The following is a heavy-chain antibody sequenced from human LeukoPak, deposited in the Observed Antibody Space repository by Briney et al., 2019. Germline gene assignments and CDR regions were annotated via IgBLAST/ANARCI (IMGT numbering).Heavy chain of an antibody. Sequence: ASVKVSCKASGYTFTSYDINWVRQATGQGLEWMGWMNPNSGNTGYAQKFQGRVTMTRNTSISTAYMELSSLRSEDTAVYYCARGRGVRGAKGNWLDPWGQGTLVTVSS. CDR1: GYTFTSYD. CDR2: MNPNSGNT. D-gene: IGHD3-10*01. CDR3: ARGRGVRGAKGNWLDP. V-gene: IGHV1-8*01. J-gene: IGHJ5*02.